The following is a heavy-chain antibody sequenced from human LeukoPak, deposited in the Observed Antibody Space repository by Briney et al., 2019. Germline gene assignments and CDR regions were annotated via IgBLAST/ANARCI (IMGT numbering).Heavy chain of an antibody. V-gene: IGHV4-39*01. CDR3: VLRVLRIDY. D-gene: IGHD3-16*01. CDR2: IYYSGST. J-gene: IGHJ4*02. CDR1: GGPISSSSYY. Sequence: KTSETLSLTCTVSGGPISSSSYYWGWIRQPPGKGLEWIGSIYYSGSTYYNPSLKSRVTISVDTSKNQFSLKLSSVTAADTAVYYCVLRVLRIDYWGQGTLVTVSS.